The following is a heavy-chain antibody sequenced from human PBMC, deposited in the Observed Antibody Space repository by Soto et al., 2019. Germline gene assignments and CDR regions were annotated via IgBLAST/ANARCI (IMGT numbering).Heavy chain of an antibody. CDR3: AKEGSGSYPYYFDY. V-gene: IGHV3-9*01. CDR1: GFTFDDYA. J-gene: IGHJ4*02. Sequence: EVQLVESGGGLVQPGRSLRLSCAASGFTFDDYAMHWVRQAPGKGLEWVSGISWNSGSIGYADSVKGRFTISRDNAKNSLYLQMNSLRAEDTALYYCAKEGSGSYPYYFDYWGQGTLVTVSS. CDR2: ISWNSGSI. D-gene: IGHD1-26*01.